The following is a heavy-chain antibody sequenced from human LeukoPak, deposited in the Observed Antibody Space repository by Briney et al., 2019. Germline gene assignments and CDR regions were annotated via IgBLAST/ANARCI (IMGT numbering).Heavy chain of an antibody. Sequence: GGSLRLSCAASGFTFSSYGMHWVRQAPGKGLEWVAVISYDGSNKYYADSVKGRFTISRDDSKNTLYLQMNSLRAEDTAVYYCAKNWGVQYYYYYGLDVRGQGTTVTVSS. CDR3: AKNWGVQYYYYYGLDV. J-gene: IGHJ6*02. V-gene: IGHV3-30*18. D-gene: IGHD3-10*01. CDR1: GFTFSSYG. CDR2: ISYDGSNK.